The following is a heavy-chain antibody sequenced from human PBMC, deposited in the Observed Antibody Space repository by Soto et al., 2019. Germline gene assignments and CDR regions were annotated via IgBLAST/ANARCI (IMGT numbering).Heavy chain of an antibody. D-gene: IGHD6-19*01. CDR2: IIPIVHIP. CDR3: ARRRMGIPVAAAYALDV. J-gene: IGHJ6*01. Sequence: QVQLVQSGAEVKKPGSSVKVSCKASGDTFRSYTISWVRQAPGQGLEWMGRIIPIVHIPNYAQKFQGRVTITPDKSTSAAYMALSSLRSEDTAVYYCARRRMGIPVAAAYALDVWAQGTTVTVSS. V-gene: IGHV1-69*02. CDR1: GDTFRSYT.